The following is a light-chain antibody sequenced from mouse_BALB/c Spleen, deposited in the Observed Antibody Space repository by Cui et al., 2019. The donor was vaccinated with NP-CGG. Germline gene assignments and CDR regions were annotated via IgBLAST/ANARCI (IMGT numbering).Light chain of an antibody. CDR2: GTN. CDR3: ALWYSNHWV. CDR1: TGAVTTNNY. J-gene: IGLJ1*01. Sequence: HAVVTQESALTTSPGETVTLTCRSNTGAVTTNNYANWVQEKPDHLFTGLIGGTNNRAPGVPARFSGSLMGDKAALTITGAQTEDEAIYFCALWYSNHWVFGGGTKLTVL. V-gene: IGLV1*01.